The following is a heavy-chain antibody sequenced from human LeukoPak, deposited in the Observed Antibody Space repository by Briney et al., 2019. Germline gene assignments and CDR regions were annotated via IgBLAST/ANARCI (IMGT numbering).Heavy chain of an antibody. CDR2: INPNSGGT. V-gene: IGHV1-2*02. Sequence: ASVKVSCKASGYTFTSYGISWLRQAPGQGLEWMGWINPNSGGTNYAQKFQGRVTMTRDTSISTAYMELSRLRSDDTAVYYCATDPDIIVVVAATPSDYWGQGTLVTVSS. CDR3: ATDPDIIVVVAATPSDY. D-gene: IGHD2-15*01. CDR1: GYTFTSYG. J-gene: IGHJ4*02.